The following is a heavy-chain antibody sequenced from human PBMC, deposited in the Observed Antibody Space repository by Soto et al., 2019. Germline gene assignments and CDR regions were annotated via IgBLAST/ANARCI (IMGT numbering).Heavy chain of an antibody. Sequence: EVQLVESGGDLVQPGGSLRLSCAASGFTFSSYAMSWVRQAPGKGLEWVSAISGSGGSTYYADSVKGRFTISRDNSKNTLYLQMNSLRAEDTAVYYCAKARSITIFGVVAGLGYWGQGTLVTVSS. CDR3: AKARSITIFGVVAGLGY. D-gene: IGHD3-3*01. CDR2: ISGSGGST. J-gene: IGHJ4*02. V-gene: IGHV3-23*04. CDR1: GFTFSSYA.